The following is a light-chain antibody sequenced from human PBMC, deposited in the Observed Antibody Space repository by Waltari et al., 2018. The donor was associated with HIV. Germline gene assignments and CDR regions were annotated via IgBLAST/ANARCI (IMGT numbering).Light chain of an antibody. CDR1: SSDVGKYDF. CDR2: DVT. CDR3: CSYAGGPFV. J-gene: IGLJ1*01. Sequence: QSALTQTASVSGSPGQSVTMSCTGTSSDVGKYDFVSWYQHNPGQAPHLIIYDVTTRPSGVSLRFSGSKSGNTASLTISGLQAEDEANYYCCSYAGGPFVFGSGT. V-gene: IGLV2-23*02.